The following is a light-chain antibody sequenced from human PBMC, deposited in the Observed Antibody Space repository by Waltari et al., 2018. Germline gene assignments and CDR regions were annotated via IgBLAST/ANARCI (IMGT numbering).Light chain of an antibody. CDR1: QSVTSIP. J-gene: IGKJ4*01. Sequence: ETVLTPSPATLSLSPGERATLSCRANQSVTSIPFTCYQQKVGPAPGLLVYGTSSRASAIADRFSGRGWDTDVTLTNSRPGADSYAVYYCQQYVGEVVTFGGGTKV. V-gene: IGKV3-20*01. CDR3: QQYVGEVVT. CDR2: GTS.